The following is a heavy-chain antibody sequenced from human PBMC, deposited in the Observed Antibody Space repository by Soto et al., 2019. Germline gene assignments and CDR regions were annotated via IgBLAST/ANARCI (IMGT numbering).Heavy chain of an antibody. D-gene: IGHD2-2*02. J-gene: IGHJ5*02. CDR3: ARDPQDIVVVPAAIGWFDP. CDR2: IIPILGIA. CDR1: GYSFTSYT. Sequence: SVKVSCKASGYSFTSYTISWVRQAPGQGLEWMGRIIPILGIANYAQKFQGRVTITADKSTSTAYMELSSLRSEDTAVYYCARDPQDIVVVPAAIGWFDPWGQGTLVTVSS. V-gene: IGHV1-69*04.